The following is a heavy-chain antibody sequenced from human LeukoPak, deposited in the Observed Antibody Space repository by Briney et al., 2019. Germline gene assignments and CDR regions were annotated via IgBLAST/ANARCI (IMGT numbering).Heavy chain of an antibody. CDR2: IYYSGST. V-gene: IGHV4-59*01. J-gene: IGHJ4*02. CDR3: ASNTAMGDFDY. Sequence: SETLSLTCTVSGGSISSYYWSRIRQPPGKGLEWIGYIYYSGSTNYNPSLKSRVTISVDTSKNQFSLKLSSVTAADTAVYYCASNTAMGDFDYWGQGTLVTVSS. CDR1: GGSISSYY. D-gene: IGHD5-18*01.